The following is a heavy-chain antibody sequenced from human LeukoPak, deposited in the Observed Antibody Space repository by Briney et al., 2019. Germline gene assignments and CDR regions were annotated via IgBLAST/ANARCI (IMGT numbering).Heavy chain of an antibody. V-gene: IGHV3-30*18. D-gene: IGHD5-18*01. CDR1: GFTFSSYG. Sequence: PGGSLRLSCAASGFTFSSYGMHWVRQAPGKGLEWVAVISYDGSNKYYADSVKGRFTISRDNSKNTLYLQMNSLRAEDTAVYYCAKVRGGYTYGPFDDWGQGTLVTVSS. J-gene: IGHJ4*02. CDR3: AKVRGGYTYGPFDD. CDR2: ISYDGSNK.